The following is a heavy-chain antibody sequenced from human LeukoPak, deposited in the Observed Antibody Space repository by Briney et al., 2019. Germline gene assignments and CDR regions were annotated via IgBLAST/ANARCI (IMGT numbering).Heavy chain of an antibody. CDR3: ATGGGYVDAFDI. CDR2: IIAILSQA. V-gene: IGHV1-69*11. Sequence: SVKVSCKASGGTFNTYSINWVRQAPGQGFEWMGRIIAILSQANYAQKFQGRVSITADESTTTAYLELRSLRSEDTAVYYCATGGGYVDAFDIWGQGTMVTVSS. D-gene: IGHD5-12*01. CDR1: GGTFNTYS. J-gene: IGHJ3*02.